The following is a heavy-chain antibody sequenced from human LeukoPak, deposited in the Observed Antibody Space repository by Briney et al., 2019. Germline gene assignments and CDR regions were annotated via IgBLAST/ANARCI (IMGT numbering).Heavy chain of an antibody. Sequence: GGSLRLSYAASGFTFSSYAMHWVRQAPGKGLEWVAVISYDGSNKYYADSVKGRFTISRDNSKNTLYLQMNSLRAEDTAVYYCARGGNGFDPWGQGTLVTVSS. CDR3: ARGGNGFDP. CDR1: GFTFSSYA. D-gene: IGHD3-10*01. CDR2: ISYDGSNK. V-gene: IGHV3-30-3*01. J-gene: IGHJ5*02.